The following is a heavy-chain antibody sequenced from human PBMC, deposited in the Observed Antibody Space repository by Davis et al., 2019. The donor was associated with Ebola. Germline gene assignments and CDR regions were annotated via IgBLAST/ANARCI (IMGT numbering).Heavy chain of an antibody. Sequence: GGSLRLSCAASEFDVSSNYISWVRQAPGKGLKWVSVIYSGGKKYYADSVKGRFTISRDNSKNTVYLQMNSLRVEDTARYYCASDNGGNNDYSSDYWGQGTLVIVSS. CDR3: ASDNGGNNDYSSDY. D-gene: IGHD2-8*01. CDR2: IYSGGKK. CDR1: EFDVSSNY. J-gene: IGHJ4*02. V-gene: IGHV3-53*01.